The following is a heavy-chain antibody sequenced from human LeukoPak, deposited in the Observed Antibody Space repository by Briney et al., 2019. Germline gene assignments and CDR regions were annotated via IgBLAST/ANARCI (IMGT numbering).Heavy chain of an antibody. V-gene: IGHV3-48*03. CDR3: AELGITMIGGV. Sequence: GGSLRLSCAASGFTFSSYEMNWVRQAPGKGLEWVSYISSSGSTIYYADSVKGGFTISRENAKNSLYLKMNSLRAEDTAVYYCAELGITMIGGVWGKGTTVTISS. CDR2: ISSSGSTI. D-gene: IGHD3-10*02. CDR1: GFTFSSYE. J-gene: IGHJ6*04.